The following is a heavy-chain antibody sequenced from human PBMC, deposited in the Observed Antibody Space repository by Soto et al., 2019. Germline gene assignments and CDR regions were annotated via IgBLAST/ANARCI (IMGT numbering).Heavy chain of an antibody. D-gene: IGHD3-9*01. CDR1: GFTFSSYA. V-gene: IGHV3-23*01. J-gene: IGHJ4*02. Sequence: PGGSVRLSCAASGFTFSSYAMSWVRQAPGKGLEWVSAISGSGGSTYYADSVKGRFTISRDNSKNTLYLQMNSLRAEDTAVYYCAKGRYYDILTGYYGYWGQGTLVTVSS. CDR2: ISGSGGST. CDR3: AKGRYYDILTGYYGY.